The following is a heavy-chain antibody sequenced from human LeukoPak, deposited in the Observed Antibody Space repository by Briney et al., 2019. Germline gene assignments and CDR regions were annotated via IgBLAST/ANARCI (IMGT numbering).Heavy chain of an antibody. J-gene: IGHJ4*02. D-gene: IGHD4-17*01. CDR1: GFTLSDYY. CDR3: ARVSRTTVRY. CDR2: ISPTTTIT. Sequence: PGGSLRLSCAASGFTLSDYYMNWVRQAPGKGLEWVGYISPTTTITGYADSVKGRFTISRDNAKNSLYLQMNSPRGEDTAVYYCARVSRTTVRYWGQGTLVTVSS. V-gene: IGHV3-11*06.